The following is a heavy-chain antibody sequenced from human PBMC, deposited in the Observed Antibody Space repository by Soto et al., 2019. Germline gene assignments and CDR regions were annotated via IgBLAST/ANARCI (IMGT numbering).Heavy chain of an antibody. CDR2: ISDYNGNT. D-gene: IGHD3-10*01. CDR1: GYTFNNYG. V-gene: IGHV1-18*01. Sequence: QVQLVQSGAEVKKPGASVKVSCKTSGYTFNNYGISWVRQAPGQGLEWMGWISDYNGNTNYPQKFQGRVTMTTDTSTKTVYMVLTSLRSDDTAVYYCARDGYYDSGSYGMDVWGRGTTVTVFS. J-gene: IGHJ6*02. CDR3: ARDGYYDSGSYGMDV.